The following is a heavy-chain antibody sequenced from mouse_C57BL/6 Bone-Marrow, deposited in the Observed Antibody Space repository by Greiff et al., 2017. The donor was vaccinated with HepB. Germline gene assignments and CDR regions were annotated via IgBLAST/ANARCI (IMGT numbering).Heavy chain of an antibody. J-gene: IGHJ4*01. D-gene: IGHD2-4*01. CDR3: ARGPIYYDYDKVMDY. CDR2: IWSGGST. V-gene: IGHV2-2*01. CDR1: GFSLTSYG. Sequence: VKLVESGPGLVQPSQSLSITCTVSGFSLTSYGVHWVRQSPGKGLEWLGVIWSGGSTDYNAAFISRLSISKDNSKSQVFFKMNSLQADDTAIYYCARGPIYYDYDKVMDYWGQGTSVTVSS.